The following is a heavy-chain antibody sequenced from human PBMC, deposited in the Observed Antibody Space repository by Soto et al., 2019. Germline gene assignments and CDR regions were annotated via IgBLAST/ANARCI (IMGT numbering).Heavy chain of an antibody. CDR3: ARGSYDYGSGSVFDY. D-gene: IGHD3-10*01. Sequence: QVQLVESGGGVVQPGRSLRLSCAASGFTFSSYAMHWVRQAPGKGLEWVAVISYDGSNKYYADSVKGRFTISRDKSKNTLYLQMNSLRAEDTAVYYCARGSYDYGSGSVFDYWGQGTLVTVSS. V-gene: IGHV3-30-3*01. J-gene: IGHJ4*02. CDR1: GFTFSSYA. CDR2: ISYDGSNK.